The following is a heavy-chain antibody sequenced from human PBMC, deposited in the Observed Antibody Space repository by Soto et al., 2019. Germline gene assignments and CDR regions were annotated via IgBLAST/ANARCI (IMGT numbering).Heavy chain of an antibody. CDR2: ISSSSSYT. D-gene: IGHD5-12*01. CDR1: GFTFSDYY. V-gene: IGHV3-11*05. Sequence: QVQLVESGGGLVKPGGSLRLSCVASGFTFSDYYMSWIRQAPGKGLEWVSYISSSSSYTSYADSVKGRFTIPRDNAKNSLYLQMNSLRAEDTAVYYCARDHHRYSGYDYVDYWGQGTLVTVSS. CDR3: ARDHHRYSGYDYVDY. J-gene: IGHJ4*02.